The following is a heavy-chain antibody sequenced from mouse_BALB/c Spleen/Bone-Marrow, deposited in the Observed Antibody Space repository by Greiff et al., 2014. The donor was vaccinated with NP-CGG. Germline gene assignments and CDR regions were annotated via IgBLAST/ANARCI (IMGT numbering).Heavy chain of an antibody. CDR2: ISDGGDYT. CDR1: GFTFNYYY. J-gene: IGHJ3*01. CDR3: ARDGEYRYDWFAY. D-gene: IGHD2-14*01. V-gene: IGHV5-4*02. Sequence: VQLKESGGGLVKPGGSLKLSCTASGFTFNYYYMYWVRQTPEKRLEWVATISDGGDYTYYLDSVKGRFTISRDNAKNNLYLQMSSLKSEDTAMYYCARDGEYRYDWFAYGGQGTLVTVSA.